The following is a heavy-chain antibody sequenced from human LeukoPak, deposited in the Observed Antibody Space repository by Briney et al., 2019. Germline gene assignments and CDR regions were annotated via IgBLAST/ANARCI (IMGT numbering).Heavy chain of an antibody. CDR1: GYSFTSYW. Sequence: GESLKISCKGSGYSFTSYWIGWVRQMPGKGLEWMGIIYPGDSDTSYSPSFQGQVTISADKSISTAYLQWSSLKASDTAMYYCARTTGQLGNYYYYYMDVWGKGTTVTVSS. J-gene: IGHJ6*03. CDR3: ARTTGQLGNYYYYYMDV. CDR2: IYPGDSDT. V-gene: IGHV5-51*01. D-gene: IGHD6-6*01.